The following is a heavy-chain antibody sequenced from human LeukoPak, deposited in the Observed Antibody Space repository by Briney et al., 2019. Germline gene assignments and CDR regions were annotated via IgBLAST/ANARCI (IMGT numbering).Heavy chain of an antibody. Sequence: ASVKVSCKASGYTLTGYYIHWVRQAPGQGLEWMGWINPNNGDTNYAQKFQGRVTMTRDTSISTAYMELSRLRSDDTAMYYCTRDTLYYYGSGRGSFDYWGQGTLVTVSS. V-gene: IGHV1-2*02. CDR2: INPNNGDT. J-gene: IGHJ4*02. CDR3: TRDTLYYYGSGRGSFDY. CDR1: GYTLTGYY. D-gene: IGHD3-10*01.